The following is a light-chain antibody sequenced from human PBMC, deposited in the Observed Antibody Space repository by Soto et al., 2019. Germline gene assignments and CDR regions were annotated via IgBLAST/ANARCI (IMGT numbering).Light chain of an antibody. CDR3: QQYDNLRPT. Sequence: DIQMTQSPSSLSASVGDRVTITCQASQDISNYLNWYQQKPGKAPKLLIYDASNLEKVVPSRFSGSGSGTDFTFTISSLQPEDIATYYCQQYDNLRPTFGQGTKLEIK. V-gene: IGKV1-33*01. CDR1: QDISNY. CDR2: DAS. J-gene: IGKJ2*01.